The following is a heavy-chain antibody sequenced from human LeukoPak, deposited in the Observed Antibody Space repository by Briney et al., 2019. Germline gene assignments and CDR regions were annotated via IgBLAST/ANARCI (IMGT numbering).Heavy chain of an antibody. J-gene: IGHJ1*01. CDR2: IYYSGST. Sequence: PSETLSLTCTVSGGSISSYYWSWIRQPPGKGLEWIGYIYYSGSTNYNPSLKSRVTISVATSKNQFSLKLSSVTAADTAVYYCARHRYSSGWYVGYFQHWGQGTLVTVSS. V-gene: IGHV4-59*08. CDR3: ARHRYSSGWYVGYFQH. CDR1: GGSISSYY. D-gene: IGHD6-19*01.